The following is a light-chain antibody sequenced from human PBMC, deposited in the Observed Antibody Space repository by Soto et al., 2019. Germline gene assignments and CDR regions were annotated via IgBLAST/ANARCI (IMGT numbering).Light chain of an antibody. CDR1: QSISSW. CDR2: KAS. J-gene: IGKJ3*01. CDR3: QPSFT. V-gene: IGKV1-5*03. Sequence: DIQMTQSPSTLSASLGDRVTITCRASQSISSWLAWYQQKPGKAPKLLIYKASSLESGVPSRFSGSGSGTEFTLTISSLQPDDFVTYYCQPSFTFGHGTKVDIQ.